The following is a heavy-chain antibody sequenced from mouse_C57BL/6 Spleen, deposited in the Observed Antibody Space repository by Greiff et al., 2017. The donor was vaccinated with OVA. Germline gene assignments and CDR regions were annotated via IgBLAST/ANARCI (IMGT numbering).Heavy chain of an antibody. CDR2: IYPRSGNT. V-gene: IGHV1-81*01. CDR1: GYTFTSYG. J-gene: IGHJ2*01. Sequence: QVQLKESGAELARPGASVKLSCKASGYTFTSYGISWVKQRTGQGLEWIGEIYPRSGNTYYNEKFKGKATLTADKSSSTAYMELRSLTSEDSAVYFCAEGNWDRLDYWGQGTTLTVSS. D-gene: IGHD4-1*02. CDR3: AEGNWDRLDY.